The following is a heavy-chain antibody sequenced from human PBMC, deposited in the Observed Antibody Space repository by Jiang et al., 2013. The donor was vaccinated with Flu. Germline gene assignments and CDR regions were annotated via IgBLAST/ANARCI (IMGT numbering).Heavy chain of an antibody. D-gene: IGHD3-10*01. CDR3: AFHLDYYGSGSYPNYYYYYMDV. CDR1: GYTFTSYG. V-gene: IGHV1-69*13. Sequence: GAEVKKPGASVKVSCKASGYTFTSYGISWVRQAPGQGLEWMGGIIPIFGTANYAQKFQGRVTITADESTSTAYMELSSLRSEDTAVYYCAFHLDYYGSGSYPNYYYYYMDVWGKGTTVTVSS. CDR2: IIPIFGTA. J-gene: IGHJ6*03.